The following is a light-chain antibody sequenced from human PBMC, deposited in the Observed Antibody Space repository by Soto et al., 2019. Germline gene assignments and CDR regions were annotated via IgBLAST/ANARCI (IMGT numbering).Light chain of an antibody. Sequence: SYELTQPPSVSVAPGKTARITCGGNNIGSKSVHWYQQKPGQAPVLVIYYVSDRPSGIPERFSGSNSGNTATLTITRVEAGDEADYYCQVWASSSDLYVFGTGTKVTVL. CDR1: NIGSKS. CDR2: YVS. V-gene: IGLV3-21*04. J-gene: IGLJ1*01. CDR3: QVWASSSDLYV.